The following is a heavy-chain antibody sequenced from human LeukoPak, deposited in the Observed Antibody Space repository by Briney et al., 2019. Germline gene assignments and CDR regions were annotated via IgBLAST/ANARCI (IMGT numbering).Heavy chain of an antibody. CDR1: GYTFTSYG. V-gene: IGHV1-18*01. CDR3: ARGVPPDYYYYGMDV. CDR2: ISAYNGNT. J-gene: IGHJ6*02. Sequence: GASVKVSCKASGYTFTSYGISWVRQAPGQGLEWMGWISAYNGNTNYAQKLRGRVTTTTDTSTSTAYMELRSLRSDDTAVYYCARGVPPDYYYYGMDVWGQGTTVTVSS. D-gene: IGHD3-10*01.